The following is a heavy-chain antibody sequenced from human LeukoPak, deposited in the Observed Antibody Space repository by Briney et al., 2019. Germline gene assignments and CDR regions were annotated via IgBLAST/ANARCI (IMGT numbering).Heavy chain of an antibody. J-gene: IGHJ4*02. V-gene: IGHV3-15*01. D-gene: IGHD4-17*01. CDR3: TTESTTVTYYFDY. Sequence: PGGSLRLSCAASGFTFSNAWMSWVRQAPGKGLEWVGRIKSKTDDGTTDYAALAKGRFTISRDDSKNTLYLQMNSLKTEDTAVYYCTTESTTVTYYFDYWGQGTLVTVSS. CDR2: IKSKTDDGTT. CDR1: GFTFSNAW.